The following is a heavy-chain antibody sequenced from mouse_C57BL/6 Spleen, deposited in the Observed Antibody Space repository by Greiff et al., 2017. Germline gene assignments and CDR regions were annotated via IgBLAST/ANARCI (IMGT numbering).Heavy chain of an antibody. J-gene: IGHJ4*01. CDR2: IWTGGGT. V-gene: IGHV2-9-1*01. Sequence: VHLVESGPGLVAPSQRLSITCTVSGFSLTSYAISWVRQPPGKGLEWLGVIWTGGGTNYNSALKSSLSISKDNSKSQVFLKMNSLQTDDTARYYCARDDDYDDAMGYWGQGTSGTVSS. CDR3: ARDDDYDDAMGY. CDR1: GFSLTSYA. D-gene: IGHD2-4*01.